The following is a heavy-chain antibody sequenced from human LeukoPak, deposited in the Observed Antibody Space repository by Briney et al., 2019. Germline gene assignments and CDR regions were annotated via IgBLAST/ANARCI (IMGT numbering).Heavy chain of an antibody. J-gene: IGHJ3*02. D-gene: IGHD3-22*01. Sequence: GASVKVSCKASGYTFTSYGISWVRQAPGRGLEWMGWISAYNGNTNYAQKLQGRVTMTTDTSTSTAYMELRSLRSDDTAVYYCAGVKGAYYYDSSGYYWDAFDIWGQGTMVTVSS. CDR3: AGVKGAYYYDSSGYYWDAFDI. CDR1: GYTFTSYG. CDR2: ISAYNGNT. V-gene: IGHV1-18*01.